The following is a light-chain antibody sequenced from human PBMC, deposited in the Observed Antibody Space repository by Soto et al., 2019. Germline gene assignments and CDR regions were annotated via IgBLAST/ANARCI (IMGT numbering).Light chain of an antibody. J-gene: IGLJ1*01. CDR3: CSWAGSSTFYF. V-gene: IGLV2-23*02. CDR2: EVS. CDR1: ATEVGSYKL. Sequence: QSVLTQPASVSGSPGQSITISCTGTATEVGSYKLVSWYQQHPGKAPKLMIYEVSRRPSGVSNRFSGSKSGNTASLTISGLQAEDEADYYCCSWAGSSTFYFFGSGTRSPS.